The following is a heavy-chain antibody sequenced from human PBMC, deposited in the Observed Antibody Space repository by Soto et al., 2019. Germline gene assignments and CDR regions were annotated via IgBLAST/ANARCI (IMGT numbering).Heavy chain of an antibody. V-gene: IGHV3-33*01. CDR1: GFSFSSYA. J-gene: IGHJ6*02. CDR3: ASELLYGSGSHDYLYDGMDV. Sequence: QVQLVESGGGVVQPGKSLRLSCAASGFSFSSYAMHWVRQAPGKRLQWVALIWFDGSKTYYADSVKGRFTISRDSSKNTLYLQMHSLRADDTAVYYCASELLYGSGSHDYLYDGMDVWGQGTTVTVSS. CDR2: IWFDGSKT. D-gene: IGHD3-10*01.